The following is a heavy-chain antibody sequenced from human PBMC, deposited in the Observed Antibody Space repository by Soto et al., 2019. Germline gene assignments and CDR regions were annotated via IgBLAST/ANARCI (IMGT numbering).Heavy chain of an antibody. J-gene: IGHJ4*02. CDR3: AGRYCTGGSCYRP. D-gene: IGHD2-15*01. CDR1: GGSFSGYY. V-gene: IGHV4-34*01. Sequence: QVQLQQWGAGLLKPSETLSLTCAISGGSFSGYYWSWIRQPPGKGLEWIGEINHDGITNYNPSLKSRVTISQDTSKTQFSLKLTSVTAADTAVYYCAGRYCTGGSCYRPWGQGTLVTVSS. CDR2: INHDGIT.